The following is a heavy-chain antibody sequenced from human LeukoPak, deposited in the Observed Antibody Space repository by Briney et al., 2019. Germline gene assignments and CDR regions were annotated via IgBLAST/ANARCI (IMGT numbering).Heavy chain of an antibody. CDR3: ARFDDFWSGYPLPFDY. D-gene: IGHD3-3*01. CDR2: INSNSGGS. Sequence: ASVTVSCKASGCIYTGYYMHWVRQAPGQGREWMGLINSNSGGSNYAQKCQGRVTMTRDTSIRTAYMELSRLRSDDTAVYYCARFDDFWSGYPLPFDYWGQGTLVTVSS. V-gene: IGHV1-2*02. CDR1: GCIYTGYY. J-gene: IGHJ4*02.